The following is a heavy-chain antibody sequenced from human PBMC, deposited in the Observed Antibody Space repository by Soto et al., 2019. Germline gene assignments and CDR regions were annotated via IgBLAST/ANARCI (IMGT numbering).Heavy chain of an antibody. CDR2: INHSGST. J-gene: IGHJ6*02. V-gene: IGHV4-34*01. CDR1: GGSFSGYY. Sequence: SETLSLTCAVYGGSFSGYYWSWIRQPPGKGLEWIGEINHSGSTNYNPSLKSRVTISVDTSKNQFSLKLSSVTAADTAVYYCARGSSMVRGVMPYYYYYGMDVWGQGTTVTVSS. D-gene: IGHD3-10*01. CDR3: ARGSSMVRGVMPYYYYYGMDV.